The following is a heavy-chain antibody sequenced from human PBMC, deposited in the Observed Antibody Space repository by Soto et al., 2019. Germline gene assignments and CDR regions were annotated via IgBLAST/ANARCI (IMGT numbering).Heavy chain of an antibody. CDR1: GYTFANYG. D-gene: IGHD2-15*01. J-gene: IGHJ4*02. CDR3: ARDSAFLFGSTGYFDY. Sequence: QVELKQSGAAVKKPRASVKVSCRASGYTFANYGITWVRQAPGQGLQWMGWISGHDGKTKSNKNLQGRITMTTDTSTNTAYLELKNLKSEDTAIYYCARDSAFLFGSTGYFDYWGQGTLVSVSS. CDR2: ISGHDGKT. V-gene: IGHV1-18*04.